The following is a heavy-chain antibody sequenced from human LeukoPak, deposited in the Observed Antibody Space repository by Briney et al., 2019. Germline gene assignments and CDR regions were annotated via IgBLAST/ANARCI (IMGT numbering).Heavy chain of an antibody. V-gene: IGHV3-30-3*01. J-gene: IGHJ6*02. CDR3: ARELWSPLLKLGYGMDV. Sequence: AGGSLRLSCAASGFTFSSYAMHWVRQAPGKGLGWGSVISYDGSNKYYADSVKGRFTISRDNSKNTLYLQMNSLRAEDTAVYYCARELWSPLLKLGYGMDVWGQGTTVTVSS. CDR1: GFTFSSYA. CDR2: ISYDGSNK. D-gene: IGHD3-10*01.